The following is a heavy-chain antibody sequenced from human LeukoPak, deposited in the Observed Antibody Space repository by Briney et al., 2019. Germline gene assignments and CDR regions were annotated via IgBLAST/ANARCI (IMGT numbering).Heavy chain of an antibody. CDR3: AKGYGTMIVVVHGDAFDI. D-gene: IGHD3-22*01. CDR1: GFTFSSYA. J-gene: IGHJ3*02. V-gene: IGHV3-23*01. CDR2: ISGSGGST. Sequence: PGGSLRLPCAASGFTFSSYAMSWVRQTPGKGLEWVTAISGSGGSTYYADSVKGRFTISRDNSKNTLYLQMNSLRAEDTAVYYCAKGYGTMIVVVHGDAFDIWGQGTMVTVSS.